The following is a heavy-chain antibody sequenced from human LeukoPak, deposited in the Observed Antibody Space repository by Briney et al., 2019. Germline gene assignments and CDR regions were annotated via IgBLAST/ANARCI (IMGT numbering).Heavy chain of an antibody. J-gene: IGHJ4*02. Sequence: PRGSLKLFCSASGFTFRRFIENWVRQAPGAGLEWVSTISSTSSSIYYADSVKGRFTISRDSNQNSVYLQKNSLGAEDTAIYYCARVITGYYTTSPYYFDNQGQGTLVTVSS. CDR3: ARVITGYYTTSPYYFDN. CDR2: ISSTSSSI. V-gene: IGHV3-21*04. D-gene: IGHD3/OR15-3a*01. CDR1: GFTFRRFI.